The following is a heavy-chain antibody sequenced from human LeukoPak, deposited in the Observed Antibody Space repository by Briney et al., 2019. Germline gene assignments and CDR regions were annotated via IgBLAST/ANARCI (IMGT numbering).Heavy chain of an antibody. D-gene: IGHD3-10*01. Sequence: GGSLRLSCAASGFXFSSYSITWVRQAPGKGLKWVSSISGSTGYIYYADSVKGRFTISRDNAKNSLYLQMNSLRAEDTAVYYCASEGVNSMLRGVIYGMDVWGQGTTVTVSS. CDR3: ASEGVNSMLRGVIYGMDV. CDR2: ISGSTGYI. J-gene: IGHJ6*02. CDR1: GFXFSSYS. V-gene: IGHV3-21*01.